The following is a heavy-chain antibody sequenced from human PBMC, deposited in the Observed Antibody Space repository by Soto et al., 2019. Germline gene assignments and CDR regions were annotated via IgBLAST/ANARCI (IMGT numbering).Heavy chain of an antibody. D-gene: IGHD3-3*01. V-gene: IGHV3-30*18. CDR2: ISYDGSNK. J-gene: IGHJ6*02. Sequence: QAQLVQSGSELRKPGASVKVSCKASGYTFGTYGMNWVRQAPGKGLEWVAVISYDGSNKYYADSVKGRFTISRDNSKNTLYLQMNSLSAEDTAVYYCAKNKMEYYGMDVWGQGTTVTVSS. CDR1: GYTFGTYG. CDR3: AKNKMEYYGMDV.